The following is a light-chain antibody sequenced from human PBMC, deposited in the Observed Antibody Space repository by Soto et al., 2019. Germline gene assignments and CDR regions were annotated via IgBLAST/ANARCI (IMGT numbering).Light chain of an antibody. J-gene: IGKJ1*01. CDR1: HNIERW. CDR2: DAS. Sequence: IQMTQSPSTLSASVGDRVTIPCRASHNIERWMAWYQQKPGKAPSLLIFDASTLHSGVPSRFSGSGSGTDFTLTISSLQPDDFATYYCQQFAISTTFGQGTKVDI. CDR3: QQFAISTT. V-gene: IGKV1-5*01.